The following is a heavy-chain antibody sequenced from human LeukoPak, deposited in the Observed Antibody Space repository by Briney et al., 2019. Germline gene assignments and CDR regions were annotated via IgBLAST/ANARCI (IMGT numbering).Heavy chain of an antibody. Sequence: ASVKVSCKASGYTFTGYYMHWVRQAPGQGLEWMGWINPNSGGTNYAQKFQGWVTMTRDTSISTAYMELSRLRSDDTAVYYCARASLFGSGSYYGMDVWGQGTTVTVSS. CDR1: GYTFTGYY. V-gene: IGHV1-2*04. CDR3: ARASLFGSGSYYGMDV. D-gene: IGHD3-10*01. CDR2: INPNSGGT. J-gene: IGHJ6*02.